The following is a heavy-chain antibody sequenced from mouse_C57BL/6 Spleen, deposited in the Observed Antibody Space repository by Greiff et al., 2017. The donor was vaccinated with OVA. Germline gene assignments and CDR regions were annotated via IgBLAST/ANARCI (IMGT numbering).Heavy chain of an antibody. Sequence: VKLQESGAELVRPGASVKLSCKASGYTFTDYYINWVKQRPGQGLEWIARIYPGSGNTYYNEKFKGKATLTAEKSSSTAYMQLSSLTSEDSAVYFCARSNFNWGQGTLVTVSA. V-gene: IGHV1-76*01. CDR3: ARSNFN. CDR2: IYPGSGNT. D-gene: IGHD2-5*01. CDR1: GYTFTDYY. J-gene: IGHJ3*01.